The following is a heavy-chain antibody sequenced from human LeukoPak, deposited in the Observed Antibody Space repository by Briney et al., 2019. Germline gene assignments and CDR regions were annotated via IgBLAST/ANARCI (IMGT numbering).Heavy chain of an antibody. D-gene: IGHD3-9*01. J-gene: IGHJ4*02. CDR2: ISSSSSYI. V-gene: IGHV3-21*01. CDR3: ASDYYDILTGYADFDY. Sequence: GGSLRLSCAASGFTFSSYSMNWVRQAPGKGLEWVPSISSSSSYIYYADSVKGRFTISRDNAKNSLYLQMNSLRAEDTAVYYCASDYYDILTGYADFDYRGQGTLVTVSS. CDR1: GFTFSSYS.